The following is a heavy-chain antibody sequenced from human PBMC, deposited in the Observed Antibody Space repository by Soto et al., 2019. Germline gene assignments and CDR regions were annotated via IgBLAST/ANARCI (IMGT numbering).Heavy chain of an antibody. CDR2: IYYSGST. Sequence: QVQLQESGPGLVKPSQTLSLTCTVSGGSISSGDYYWSWIRQPPGKGLEWIGYIYYSGSTYYNPSLKSRVTISVDTSKNQFSLKLSSVTAADTAVYYCARGKYYYDSSGYPYNWFDPWGQGTLVTVSS. V-gene: IGHV4-30-4*01. CDR1: GGSISSGDYY. D-gene: IGHD3-22*01. J-gene: IGHJ5*02. CDR3: ARGKYYYDSSGYPYNWFDP.